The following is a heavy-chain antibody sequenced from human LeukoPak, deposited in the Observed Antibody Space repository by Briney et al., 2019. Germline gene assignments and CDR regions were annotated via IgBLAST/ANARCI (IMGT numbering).Heavy chain of an antibody. J-gene: IGHJ4*02. D-gene: IGHD3-16*01. V-gene: IGHV3-7*01. CDR3: ASLNYGQVWGSPHYYFDY. CDR2: IKQDGSEK. Sequence: PGGSLRLSCAASGFTFSSHWMAWVRQAPGKGLEWVANIKQDGSEKYYLDSMEGRFTISRDNAKNSLYLQVNSLRVEDTAVYYCASLNYGQVWGSPHYYFDYWGQGILVTVSS. CDR1: GFTFSSHW.